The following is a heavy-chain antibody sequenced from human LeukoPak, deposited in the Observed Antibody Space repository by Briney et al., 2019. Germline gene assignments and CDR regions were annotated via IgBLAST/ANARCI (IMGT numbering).Heavy chain of an antibody. J-gene: IGHJ4*02. V-gene: IGHV3-30*18. CDR3: AKGSSGSFLDY. CDR1: GFTFSSYG. D-gene: IGHD1-26*01. Sequence: GGSLRLSCAASGFTFSSYGMHWVRQAPGKGLEWVAVISYDGSNKYYADSVKGRFTISRDNSKNTLYLQMNSLRAEDTAVYYCAKGSSGSFLDYWGQGTLVTVSS. CDR2: ISYDGSNK.